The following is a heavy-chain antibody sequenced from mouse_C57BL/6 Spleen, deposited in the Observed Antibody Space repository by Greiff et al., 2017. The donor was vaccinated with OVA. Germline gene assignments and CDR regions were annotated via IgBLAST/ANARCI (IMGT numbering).Heavy chain of an antibody. V-gene: IGHV1-52*01. CDR3: ARSYYYAFDY. J-gene: IGHJ2*01. Sequence: QVQLKQPGAELVRPGSSVKLSCKASGYTFTSYWMHWVKQRPIQGLEWIGNIDPSDSETHYNQKFKDKATLTVDKSSSTAYMQLSSLTSEDSAVYYCARSYYYAFDYWGQGTTLTVSS. CDR1: GYTFTSYW. CDR2: IDPSDSET. D-gene: IGHD1-1*01.